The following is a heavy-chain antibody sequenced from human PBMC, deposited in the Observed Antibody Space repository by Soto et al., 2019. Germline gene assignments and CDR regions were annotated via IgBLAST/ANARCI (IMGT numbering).Heavy chain of an antibody. D-gene: IGHD1-26*01. CDR2: ISAYNGNT. CDR3: GRTVGLSYGMDV. CDR1: GYIFTSYG. Sequence: EASVKVSCKASGYIFTSYGISWVRQAPGQGLEWMGWISAYNGNTNYAQKLQGRVTMSTDTSTTTAYMELRSLRSDDTAVYYCGRTVGLSYGMDVWGQGTTVTVSS. J-gene: IGHJ6*02. V-gene: IGHV1-18*01.